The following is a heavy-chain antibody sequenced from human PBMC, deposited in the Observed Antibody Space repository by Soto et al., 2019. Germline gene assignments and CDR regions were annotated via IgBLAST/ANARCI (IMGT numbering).Heavy chain of an antibody. V-gene: IGHV3-23*01. Sequence: VQLLESGGGLVQPGGSLRLSCAASGFTFSNYAMSCVRQAPGKALEWVSSINIVGGNTNYADSVRGRFTMSRDDSQTTVFLQMNSRRAVDTAIYYCTKNYYFDSWGEGTLVTVSS. J-gene: IGHJ4*02. CDR1: GFTFSNYA. CDR3: TKNYYFDS. CDR2: INIVGGNT.